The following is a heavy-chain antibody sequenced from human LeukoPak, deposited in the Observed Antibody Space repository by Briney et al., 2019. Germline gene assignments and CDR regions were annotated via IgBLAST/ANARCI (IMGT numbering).Heavy chain of an antibody. J-gene: IGHJ4*02. CDR2: ISSSSSYI. CDR3: ASHRYCSSTSCSPAPFDY. CDR1: GFSFSSYS. D-gene: IGHD2-2*01. Sequence: GGSLRLSCAASGFSFSSYSMNWVRQAPGKGLEWVSSISSSSSYIYYADSVKGRFTISRDNAKNSLYLQMNSLRAEDTAVYYCASHRYCSSTSCSPAPFDYWGQGTLVTVSS. V-gene: IGHV3-21*01.